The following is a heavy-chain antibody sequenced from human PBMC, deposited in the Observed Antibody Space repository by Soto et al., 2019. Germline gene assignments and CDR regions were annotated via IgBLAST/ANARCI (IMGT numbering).Heavy chain of an antibody. D-gene: IGHD1-26*01. CDR3: AKDLYGGTYHGKNFDY. J-gene: IGHJ4*02. CDR1: GFTFSSYA. V-gene: IGHV3-23*01. Sequence: PGGSLRLSCAASGFTFSSYAMSWVRQAPGKGLEWVSGISGSGGSTYYADSVKGRFTISRDNSKNTLYLQMNSLRAEDTAVYYCAKDLYGGTYHGKNFDYWGQGTLVTVSS. CDR2: ISGSGGST.